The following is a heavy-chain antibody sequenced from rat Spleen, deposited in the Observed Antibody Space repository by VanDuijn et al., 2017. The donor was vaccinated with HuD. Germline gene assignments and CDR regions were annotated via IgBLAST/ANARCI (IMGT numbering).Heavy chain of an antibody. CDR1: DYSITSDY. CDR2: INTAGST. Sequence: VQLQESGPGLVKPSQSLSLTCSVTDYSITSDYWGWVRKFPGNKMEWIGYINTAGSTVYNPSLKSRISLTRDTSTNQFFLQVNSVSTEDTATYYCARSDGTHYYLPFADWGQGTLVTVSS. D-gene: IGHD1-12*02. CDR3: ARSDGTHYYLPFAD. J-gene: IGHJ3*01. V-gene: IGHV3-3*01.